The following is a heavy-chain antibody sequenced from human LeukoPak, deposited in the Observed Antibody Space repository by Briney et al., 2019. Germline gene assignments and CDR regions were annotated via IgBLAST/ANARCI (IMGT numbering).Heavy chain of an antibody. Sequence: ASVKVSCKASGYTFTGYYMHRVRQAPGQGLEWMGWINPNSGGTNYAQKFQGRVTMTRDTSISTAYMELSRLRSDDTAVYYCARSSGWAPGGYYFDYWGQGTLVTVSS. CDR2: INPNSGGT. CDR3: ARSSGWAPGGYYFDY. CDR1: GYTFTGYY. V-gene: IGHV1-2*02. J-gene: IGHJ4*02. D-gene: IGHD6-19*01.